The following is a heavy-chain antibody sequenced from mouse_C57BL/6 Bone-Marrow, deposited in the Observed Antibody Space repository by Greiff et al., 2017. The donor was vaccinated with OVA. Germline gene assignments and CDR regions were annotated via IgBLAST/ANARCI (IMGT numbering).Heavy chain of an antibody. D-gene: IGHD1-1*01. V-gene: IGHV5-6*01. CDR1: GFTFSSYG. J-gene: IGHJ1*03. CDR2: ISSGGSYT. Sequence: EVMLVESGGDLVKPGGSLKLSCAASGFTFSSYGMSWVRQTPDKRLEWVATISSGGSYTYYPDSVKGRFTISRDNAKNTLYLQMSSLKSEDTAMYYCAGFITRRYFDVWGTGTTVTVSS. CDR3: AGFITRRYFDV.